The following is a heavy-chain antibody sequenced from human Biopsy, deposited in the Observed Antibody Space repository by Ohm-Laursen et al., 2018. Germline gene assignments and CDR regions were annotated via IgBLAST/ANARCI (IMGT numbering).Heavy chain of an antibody. CDR2: VSYDGRTQ. V-gene: IGHV3-30*18. D-gene: IGHD2-21*01. J-gene: IGHJ4*02. Sequence: SLRLSCAASGFAFSTFGMQWVRQTPDKGLEWVAVVSYDGRTQFYADSVNGRFTVSRENSKNTLFLELNSLKDDDTAISYCAKEFTPYTSDWFFESWGQGTLVTVSS. CDR3: AKEFTPYTSDWFFES. CDR1: GFAFSTFG.